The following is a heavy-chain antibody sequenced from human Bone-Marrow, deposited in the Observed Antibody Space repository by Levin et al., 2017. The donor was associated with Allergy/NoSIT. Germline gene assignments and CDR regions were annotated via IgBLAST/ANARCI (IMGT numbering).Heavy chain of an antibody. CDR3: ARLSIFGQRGF. D-gene: IGHD6-6*01. V-gene: IGHV3-48*04. Sequence: GGSLRLSCAASGLTFSTYSMHWVRQAPGKGLEWLAYISTSSTTIHYADSVKGRFTISRDNAKNSLFLQMTSLRVEDTAVYYCARLSIFGQRGFWGQGTLVLVSS. CDR1: GLTFSTYS. CDR2: ISTSSTTI. J-gene: IGHJ4*02.